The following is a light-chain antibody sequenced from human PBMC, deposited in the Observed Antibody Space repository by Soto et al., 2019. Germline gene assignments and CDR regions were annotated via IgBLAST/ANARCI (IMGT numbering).Light chain of an antibody. CDR2: AVS. V-gene: IGKV1-39*01. Sequence: DIQMTQSPSSLSACVANRVTITCRASQGSSTSLNWYQHTPGKAPKFLIYAVSSLQSGVPSRFSGSGSGTDFTLTISSLQPEDFATYYCQQSHSVPPTFGQGTKVDIK. J-gene: IGKJ1*01. CDR3: QQSHSVPPT. CDR1: QGSSTS.